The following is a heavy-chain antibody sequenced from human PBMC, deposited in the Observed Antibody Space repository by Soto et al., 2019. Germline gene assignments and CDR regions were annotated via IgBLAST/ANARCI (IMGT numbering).Heavy chain of an antibody. J-gene: IGHJ3*02. D-gene: IGHD2-2*01. CDR2: IYYKGST. V-gene: IGHV4-39*01. CDR1: GGSISSSSYY. CDR3: ARHVFSKGAIDI. Sequence: SETLSLTCTVSGGSISSSSYYWGWIRQPPGKGLEWIGSIYYKGSTYYNPSLKSRVTISVDTSKNQFSLKLSSVTAADTAVYYCARHVFSKGAIDIWGQGTMVTVSS.